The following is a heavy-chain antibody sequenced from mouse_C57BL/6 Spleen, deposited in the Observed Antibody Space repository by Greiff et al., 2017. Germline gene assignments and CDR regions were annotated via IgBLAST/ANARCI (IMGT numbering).Heavy chain of an antibody. J-gene: IGHJ2*01. Sequence: QVQLQQPGAELVKPGASVKLSCKASGYTFTSYWMQWVKQRPGQGLEWIGEIDPSDSYTNYNQKFKGKATLTVDTSSSTAYMQLSRLTSEDSAVYYGARGSGGSNYWGQGTTLTVSS. D-gene: IGHD1-1*01. V-gene: IGHV1-50*01. CDR2: IDPSDSYT. CDR1: GYTFTSYW. CDR3: ARGSGGSNY.